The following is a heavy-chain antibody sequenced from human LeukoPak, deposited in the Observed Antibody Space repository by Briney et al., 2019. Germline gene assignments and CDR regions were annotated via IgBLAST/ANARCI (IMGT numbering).Heavy chain of an antibody. Sequence: GGSLRLSCAASGFTFSNYGMHCVRQAPGKGLEWVAVISYDGSNKYYADSVKGRFAISRDNSKNTLYLQMNSLRAEDTAVYYCAKRGIVGAAYHFDYWGQGTLVTVSS. V-gene: IGHV3-30*18. CDR1: GFTFSNYG. CDR3: AKRGIVGAAYHFDY. J-gene: IGHJ4*02. CDR2: ISYDGSNK. D-gene: IGHD1-26*01.